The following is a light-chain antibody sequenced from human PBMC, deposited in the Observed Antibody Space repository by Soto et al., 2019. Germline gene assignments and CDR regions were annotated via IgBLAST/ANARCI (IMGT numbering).Light chain of an antibody. CDR2: NTN. CDR1: SDSVSASYF. Sequence: QTVVTQEPSFSVSPGGTVTLTCGLSSDSVSASYFPSWYQQTPGQPPRTLIYNTNTRSSGVPDRFSGSILGNRAALTITGAQADDESDYYCAAWDDSLNVWVFGGGTKLTVL. CDR3: AAWDDSLNVWV. V-gene: IGLV8-61*01. J-gene: IGLJ3*02.